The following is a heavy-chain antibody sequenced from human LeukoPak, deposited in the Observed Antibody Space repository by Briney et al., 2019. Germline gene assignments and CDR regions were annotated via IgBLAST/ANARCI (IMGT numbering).Heavy chain of an antibody. D-gene: IGHD3-10*01. CDR3: ARCASGGDYYGMDV. CDR1: GYTFIGNY. CDR2: INPNSGGT. Sequence: ASVKVSCKASGYTFIGNYIHWVRQAPGQGLEWVGWINPNSGGTSYAQKFQGWVTMTRDTSISTAYMELSRLRSDDTAVYYCARCASGGDYYGMDVWGQGTTVTVSS. J-gene: IGHJ6*02. V-gene: IGHV1-2*04.